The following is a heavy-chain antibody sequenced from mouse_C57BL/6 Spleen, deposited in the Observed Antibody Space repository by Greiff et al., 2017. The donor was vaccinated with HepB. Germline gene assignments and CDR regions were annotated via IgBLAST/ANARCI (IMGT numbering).Heavy chain of an antibody. CDR2: INPNNGGT. CDR1: GYTFTDYY. Sequence: EVQLQQSGPELVKPGASVKISCKASGYTFTDYYMNWVKQSHGKSLEWIGDINPNNGGTSYNQKFKGKATLTVDKSSSTAYMELRSLTSEDSAVYYWARDLTYAMDYWGQGTSVTDSS. D-gene: IGHD4-1*01. CDR3: ARDLTYAMDY. J-gene: IGHJ4*01. V-gene: IGHV1-26*01.